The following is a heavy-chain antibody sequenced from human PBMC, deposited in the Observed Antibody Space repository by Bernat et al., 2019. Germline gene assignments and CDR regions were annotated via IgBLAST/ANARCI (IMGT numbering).Heavy chain of an antibody. CDR3: ARSGYSGYVYRY. Sequence: QVQLQQWGAGLLKPSETLSLTCAVYGGSFSGYYWSWIRQPPGKGLEWIGEINHSGSTNYNPSLKSRVTIPVDTSTTQFSLKLSSVTAADTAVYYCARSGYSGYVYRYWGQGTLVTVSS. J-gene: IGHJ4*02. V-gene: IGHV4-34*01. CDR1: GGSFSGYY. CDR2: INHSGST. D-gene: IGHD5-12*01.